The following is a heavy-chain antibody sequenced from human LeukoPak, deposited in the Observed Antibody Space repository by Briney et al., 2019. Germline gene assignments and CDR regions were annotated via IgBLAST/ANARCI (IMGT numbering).Heavy chain of an antibody. CDR2: IKSKTDGGTT. V-gene: IGHV3-15*07. J-gene: IGHJ4*02. CDR3: ARGSGRNVMVDW. D-gene: IGHD6-19*01. Sequence: KPGGSLRLSCAASGFTFSNAWMNWVRQARGKGLEWVGRIKSKTDGGTTDYAAPVKGRFTISRDDSKNTLYLQMNSLQAEDTAVYYCARGSGRNVMVDWWGQGTLVTVSS. CDR1: GFTFSNAW.